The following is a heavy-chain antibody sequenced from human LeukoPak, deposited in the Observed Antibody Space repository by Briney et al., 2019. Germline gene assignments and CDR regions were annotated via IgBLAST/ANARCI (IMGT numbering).Heavy chain of an antibody. J-gene: IGHJ6*02. D-gene: IGHD3-10*01. CDR3: ARAAMVRGVGEYYGMDV. Sequence: PGGSLRLSCAASGFTFSSYAMSWVRQAPGKGLEWVSAISNSGDGTYYADSVKGRFTISRDNSKNTLYLQMNSLRAEDTAVYYCARAAMVRGVGEYYGMDVWGQGTTVTVSS. CDR1: GFTFSSYA. CDR2: ISNSGDGT. V-gene: IGHV3-23*01.